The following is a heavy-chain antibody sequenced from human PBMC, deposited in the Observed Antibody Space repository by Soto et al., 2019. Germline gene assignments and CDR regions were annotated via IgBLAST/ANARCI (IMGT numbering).Heavy chain of an antibody. D-gene: IGHD3-22*01. CDR2: LSAYNGNT. CDR3: ARDSDSSGYFDAFDI. Sequence: GASVKVSCKASGYTFTSYGISWVRPAPVQGLEWMVWLSAYNGNTNYAQKLQGRVTMTTDTSTSTAYMELRSLRSDDTAVYYCARDSDSSGYFDAFDISGQGTMVTVSS. CDR1: GYTFTSYG. V-gene: IGHV1-18*01. J-gene: IGHJ3*02.